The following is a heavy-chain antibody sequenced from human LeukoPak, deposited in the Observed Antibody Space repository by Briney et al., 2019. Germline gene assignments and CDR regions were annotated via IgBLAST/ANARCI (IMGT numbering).Heavy chain of an antibody. J-gene: IGHJ5*02. V-gene: IGHV4-39*07. CDR1: GGSISRSNSY. Sequence: SETLSLTCTVSGGSISRSNSYWGWIRQPPGKGLEWIGSIYFSGGTCYNPSLKSRVTISVDTSKNQFSLKLTSVTAADTAVYYCARGRYRVAAGPGRFDPWGQGMLVTVSS. CDR3: ARGRYRVAAGPGRFDP. CDR2: IYFSGGT. D-gene: IGHD6-13*01.